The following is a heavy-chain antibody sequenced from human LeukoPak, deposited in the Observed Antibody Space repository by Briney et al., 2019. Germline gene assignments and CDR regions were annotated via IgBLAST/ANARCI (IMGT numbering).Heavy chain of an antibody. CDR3: ARHGYYYASGPLFDY. CDR2: IYYSGGA. Sequence: SETLSLTCTVSNDSISTTTYYWGWIRQSPGQALEWIGTIYYSGGAYYNPSLKSRVTISVDTSKNQFSLKLSSVTATDTALYYCARHGYYYASGPLFDYWGRGTLVTVSS. D-gene: IGHD3-10*01. J-gene: IGHJ4*02. CDR1: NDSISTTTYY. V-gene: IGHV4-39*01.